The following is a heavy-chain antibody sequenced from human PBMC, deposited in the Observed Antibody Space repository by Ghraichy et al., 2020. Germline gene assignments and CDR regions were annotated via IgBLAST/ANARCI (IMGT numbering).Heavy chain of an antibody. CDR1: GFTFSSYA. CDR3: AKDWSSSSLYYFDY. D-gene: IGHD6-6*01. J-gene: IGHJ4*02. CDR2: ICGSGDCT. V-gene: IGHV3-23*01. Sequence: GGSLRLSCAASGFTFSSYAMTWVRQAPGKGLEWVSVICGSGDCTYYADSVKGRFTISRDNSKNTLYLQMNSLRAEDTAVYYCAKDWSSSSLYYFDYWGQGTLVTVSS.